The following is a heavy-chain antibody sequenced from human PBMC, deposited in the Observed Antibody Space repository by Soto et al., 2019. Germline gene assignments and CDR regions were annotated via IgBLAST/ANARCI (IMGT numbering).Heavy chain of an antibody. J-gene: IGHJ4*02. V-gene: IGHV3-7*03. D-gene: IGHD3-16*01. Sequence: GGSLRLACAASGFTFSRYWMSWVRQAPGKGLEWVANIKEDGSEKNDVDSVKGRFTISRDNAKNSLYLQMNSLRVEDTAVYYCAKGGHIDYCGQGTLVTVSS. CDR3: AKGGHIDY. CDR2: IKEDGSEK. CDR1: GFTFSRYW.